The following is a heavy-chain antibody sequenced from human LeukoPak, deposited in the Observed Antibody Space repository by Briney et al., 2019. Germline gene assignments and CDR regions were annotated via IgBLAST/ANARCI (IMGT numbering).Heavy chain of an antibody. D-gene: IGHD6-13*01. CDR3: AREYYSSSWYGAGNYYYYYMDV. V-gene: IGHV4-4*07. CDR2: IYTSGST. CDR1: GGSISSYY. Sequence: SETLSLTCTVSGGSISSYYWSWIRQPAGKGLEWLGRIYTSGSTNYNPSLKSRVTMSVDTSKNQFSLKLSSVTAADTAVYYCAREYYSSSWYGAGNYYYYYMDVWGKGTTVTISS. J-gene: IGHJ6*03.